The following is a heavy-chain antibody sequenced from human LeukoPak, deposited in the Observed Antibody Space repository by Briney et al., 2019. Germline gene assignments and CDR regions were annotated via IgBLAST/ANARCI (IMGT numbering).Heavy chain of an antibody. CDR2: TRNKANSYTT. J-gene: IGHJ3*02. CDR1: GFTFSDHY. V-gene: IGHV3-72*01. D-gene: IGHD1-26*01. Sequence: GGSLRLSCAASGFTFSDHYMDWVRQAPGKGLEWVGRTRNKANSYTTEYAASAKGRFTISRDDSKNSLYLQMNSLKTEDTAVYYCARVMMGAVDAFDIWGQGTMVTVSS. CDR3: ARVMMGAVDAFDI.